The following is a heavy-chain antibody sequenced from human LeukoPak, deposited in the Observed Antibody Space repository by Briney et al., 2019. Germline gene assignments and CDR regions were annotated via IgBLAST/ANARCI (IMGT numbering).Heavy chain of an antibody. V-gene: IGHV5-51*01. J-gene: IGHJ4*02. D-gene: IGHD3-10*01. Sequence: GGSLKTSCKGLGYSFTSYLIAWVRQMPGKGLGWIGMIDPGESDTRYSPSLQGQVTISVDKSIRTAHLQWSSLKASDTAMYYCAASGSYDDKHFDYWGQGTLVTVSS. CDR2: IDPGESDT. CDR1: GYSFTSYL. CDR3: AASGSYDDKHFDY.